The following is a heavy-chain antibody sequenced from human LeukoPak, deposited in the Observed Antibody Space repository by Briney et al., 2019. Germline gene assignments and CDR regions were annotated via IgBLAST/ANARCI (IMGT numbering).Heavy chain of an antibody. CDR3: ARHDSSEGMDV. CDR1: GGSISSGDYY. J-gene: IGHJ6*04. D-gene: IGHD3-22*01. Sequence: SQTLSLTCTVSGGSISSGDYYWSWIRQPPGKGLEWIGYIYYSGSTYYNPSLKSRVTISADTSKNQFSLKLSSVTAADTAVYYCARHDSSEGMDVWGKGTTVTVSS. CDR2: IYYSGST. V-gene: IGHV4-30-4*08.